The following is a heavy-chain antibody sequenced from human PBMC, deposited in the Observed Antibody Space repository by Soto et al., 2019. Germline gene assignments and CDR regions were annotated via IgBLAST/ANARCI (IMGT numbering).Heavy chain of an antibody. Sequence: EVQLLESGGGLVQPGGALRLSCAASGFTFSSYGMSWVRQAPGKGLELVSSLSGGGGSTYYADSVKGRFTISRDNSKNTLYLQVSSLRAEETAVYYCANRNDYGSGSYFPFDPWGQGTLVTVSS. J-gene: IGHJ5*02. CDR1: GFTFSSYG. CDR3: ANRNDYGSGSYFPFDP. CDR2: LSGGGGST. V-gene: IGHV3-23*01. D-gene: IGHD3-10*01.